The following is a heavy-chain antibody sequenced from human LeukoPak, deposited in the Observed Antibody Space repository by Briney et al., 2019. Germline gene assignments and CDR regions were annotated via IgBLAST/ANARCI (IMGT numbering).Heavy chain of an antibody. V-gene: IGHV3-23*01. D-gene: IGHD6-19*01. CDR2: VSGSGGIT. CDR1: GFTFNSYA. J-gene: IGHJ4*02. CDR3: AKTTAGNSSGRYPGWPVDY. Sequence: GGSLRLSGAASGFTFNSYAMTWVRQAPGKGLEWVSHVSGSGGITYYADSVKGRFTISRDNSKNTLYLQMNSLRAEDTAVYYCAKTTAGNSSGRYPGWPVDYWGQGTLVTVSS.